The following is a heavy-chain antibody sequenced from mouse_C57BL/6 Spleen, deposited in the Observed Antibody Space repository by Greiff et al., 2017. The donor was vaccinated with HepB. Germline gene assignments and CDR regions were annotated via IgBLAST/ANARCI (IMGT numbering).Heavy chain of an antibody. V-gene: IGHV5-16*01. J-gene: IGHJ1*03. Sequence: EVQLVESEGGLVQPGSSMKLSCTASGFTFSDYYMAWVRQVPEKGLEWVANINYDGSSTYYLDSLKSRFIISRDNAKNILYLQMSSLKSEDTATYYCARDRPYYYGSSSYWYFDVWGTGTTVTVSS. D-gene: IGHD1-1*01. CDR3: ARDRPYYYGSSSYWYFDV. CDR1: GFTFSDYY. CDR2: INYDGSST.